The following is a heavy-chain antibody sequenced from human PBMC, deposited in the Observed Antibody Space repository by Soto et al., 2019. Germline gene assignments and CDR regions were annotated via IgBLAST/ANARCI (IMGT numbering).Heavy chain of an antibody. Sequence: GGSLRLSCAASGFTFRTFAMHWVRQAPGKGLEWVAVISNDGSIKYFLDSVKGRFTIFRDNSNNTLSLQMDSLRAEDTAVYYCARDKKPFNWSPSILKSYYYGMDVWGQGTTVTVSS. CDR1: GFTFRTFA. J-gene: IGHJ6*02. CDR3: ARDKKPFNWSPSILKSYYYGMDV. V-gene: IGHV3-30-3*01. D-gene: IGHD1-1*01. CDR2: ISNDGSIK.